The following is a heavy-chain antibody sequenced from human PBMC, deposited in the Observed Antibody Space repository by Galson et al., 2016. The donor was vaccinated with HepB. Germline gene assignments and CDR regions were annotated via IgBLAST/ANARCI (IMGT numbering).Heavy chain of an antibody. CDR3: ARDKGTYSAYDYSRYYYYGMDV. CDR2: ISYDGSNK. V-gene: IGHV3-30*03. CDR1: GFTFSSSV. J-gene: IGHJ6*02. D-gene: IGHD5-12*01. Sequence: SLRLSCAASGFTFSSSVMHWVRQAPGKGLEWVAVISYDGSNKYYADSVKGRFTISRDNAKNSLYLQMNSLRADDTAVYYCARDKGTYSAYDYSRYYYYGMDVWGQGTTVTVSS.